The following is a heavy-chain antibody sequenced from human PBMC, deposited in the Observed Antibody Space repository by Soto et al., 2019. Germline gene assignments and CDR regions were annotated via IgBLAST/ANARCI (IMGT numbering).Heavy chain of an antibody. V-gene: IGHV3-49*03. Sequence: PGGSLRLSSTASGFTFGDYAMSWFRQAPGKGLEWVGFIRSKAYGGTTEYAASVKGRFTISRDDSKSIAYLQMNSLKTEDTAVYFCTRVGGGGSSWSSYYSYSGMDVCGQGTTVTVS. CDR2: IRSKAYGGTT. CDR3: TRVGGGGSSWSSYYSYSGMDV. J-gene: IGHJ6*02. D-gene: IGHD6-13*01. CDR1: GFTFGDYA.